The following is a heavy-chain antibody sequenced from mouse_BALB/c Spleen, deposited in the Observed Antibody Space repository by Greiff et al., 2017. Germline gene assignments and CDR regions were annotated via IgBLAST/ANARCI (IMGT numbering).Heavy chain of an antibody. J-gene: IGHJ4*01. Sequence: QVQLQQSGPELVKPGASVRISCKASGYTFTSYYIHWVKQRPGQGLEWIGWIYPGNVNTKYNEKFKGKATLTADKPSSTAYMQLSSLTSEDSAVYFCARGGNYVAMDYWGQGTSVTVSS. D-gene: IGHD2-1*01. CDR2: IYPGNVNT. V-gene: IGHV1S56*01. CDR1: GYTFTSYY. CDR3: ARGGNYVAMDY.